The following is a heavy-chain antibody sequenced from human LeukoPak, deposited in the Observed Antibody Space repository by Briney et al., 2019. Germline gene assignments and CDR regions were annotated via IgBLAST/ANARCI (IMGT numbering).Heavy chain of an antibody. D-gene: IGHD7-27*01. Sequence: SETLSLTCAVSGDSITSSNWWSWVRQPPGKGLEWIGEIWHSGSTNYNPSLRSRVAISVDKSKNQFSLKLSSVTAADTAVYYCASRSPGYYFDYWGQGTLVTVSS. CDR2: IWHSGST. V-gene: IGHV4-4*02. J-gene: IGHJ4*02. CDR3: ASRSPGYYFDY. CDR1: GDSITSSNW.